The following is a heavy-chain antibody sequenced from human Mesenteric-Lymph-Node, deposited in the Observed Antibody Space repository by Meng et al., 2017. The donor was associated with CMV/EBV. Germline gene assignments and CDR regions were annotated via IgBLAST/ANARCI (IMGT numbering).Heavy chain of an antibody. V-gene: IGHV3-48*03. CDR3: GRDDNSGSFPLPFQN. J-gene: IGHJ4*02. CDR2: ISNSGATT. CDR1: GFTFSSYE. Sequence: GESLKISCAASGFTFSSYEMNWVRQAPGKGLEWVSYISNSGATTFYADSMRGRFTISRDNAKNSLFLQMNSLGAEDTAVYYCGRDDNSGSFPLPFQNWGQGVLVTVSS. D-gene: IGHD6-19*01.